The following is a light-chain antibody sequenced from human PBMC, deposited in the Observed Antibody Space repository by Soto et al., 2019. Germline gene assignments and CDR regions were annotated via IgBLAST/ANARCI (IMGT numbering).Light chain of an antibody. Sequence: QSVLTQPASVSGSPGQSITISCTGTTSDIGGYNFVSWYQQHPGKAPKLMIYAVTNRPSGVSSRFAGSKSDNTASLTISGLQAEDEADYYCSSYTSTTTYVFGTGTQLTVL. CDR1: TSDIGGYNF. CDR3: SSYTSTTTYV. CDR2: AVT. V-gene: IGLV2-14*01. J-gene: IGLJ1*01.